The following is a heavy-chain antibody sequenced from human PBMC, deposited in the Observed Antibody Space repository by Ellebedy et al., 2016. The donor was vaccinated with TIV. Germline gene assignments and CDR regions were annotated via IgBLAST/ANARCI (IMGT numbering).Heavy chain of an antibody. CDR3: ARDVGADTYDN. CDR2: IRDSSRTI. CDR1: GFTFSRFG. V-gene: IGHV3-48*02. J-gene: IGHJ4*02. Sequence: PGGSLRLSWAAPGFTFSRFGMDWVRKVPGKGLEWISYIRDSSRTIHYADSVKGRFTVSRDNAENALYLQMNSLRDEDTAVYYCARDVGADTYDNWGQGTLVTVSS. D-gene: IGHD2-8*01.